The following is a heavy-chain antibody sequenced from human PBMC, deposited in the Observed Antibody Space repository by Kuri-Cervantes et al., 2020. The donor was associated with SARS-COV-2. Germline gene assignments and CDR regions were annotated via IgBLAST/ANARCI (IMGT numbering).Heavy chain of an antibody. CDR1: GFPFNTYT. CDR3: ARGESYYYYYYMDV. J-gene: IGHJ6*03. D-gene: IGHD3-16*01. CDR2: ISSSGNYV. Sequence: GESLKISCAASGFPFNTYTMNWVRQAPGKGLEWVSSISSSGNYVYYADSVTGRFTISRDNAKNSLYLQMNSLRAEDTAVYYCARGESYYYYYYMDVWGKGTTVTVSS. V-gene: IGHV3-21*01.